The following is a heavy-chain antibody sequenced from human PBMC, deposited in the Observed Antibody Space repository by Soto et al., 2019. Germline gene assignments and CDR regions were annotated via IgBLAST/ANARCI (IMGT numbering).Heavy chain of an antibody. D-gene: IGHD2-15*01. Sequence: ASVKVSCKASGYTFTSYAINWVRQAPGQRLEWMGWINAGNGNTKYSQTFQGRVTITRDTSASTAYMELSSLRSEDTAVYYCARDPQVVAASPPVYYYYGMDVWGQGTTVTVSS. J-gene: IGHJ6*02. CDR2: INAGNGNT. V-gene: IGHV1-3*01. CDR1: GYTFTSYA. CDR3: ARDPQVVAASPPVYYYYGMDV.